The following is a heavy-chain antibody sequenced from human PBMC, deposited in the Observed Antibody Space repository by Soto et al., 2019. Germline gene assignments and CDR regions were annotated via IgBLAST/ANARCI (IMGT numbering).Heavy chain of an antibody. J-gene: IGHJ4*02. D-gene: IGHD7-27*01. V-gene: IGHV3-30-3*01. CDR3: ARDPKTSGGQHWAFNYFDS. CDR2: ISYDGTNK. CDR1: GFSFSISP. Sequence: SLRLSCAASGFSFSISPMHWVRQAPCKGPEWVALISYDGTNKFYADSVKGRFTISRDNSKSTLYLQVDSLRPEDAAVYYCARDPKTSGGQHWAFNYFDSWGQGTLVTVSS.